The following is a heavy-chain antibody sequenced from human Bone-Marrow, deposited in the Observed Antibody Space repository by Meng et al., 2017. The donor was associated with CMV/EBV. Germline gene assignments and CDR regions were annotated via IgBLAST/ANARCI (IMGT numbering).Heavy chain of an antibody. J-gene: IGHJ4*02. CDR2: IYSGDRT. CDR3: ARGHLIGGFGESPLDY. CDR1: GFIVSNNY. D-gene: IGHD3-10*01. Sequence: GESLKISCAASGFIVSNNYMNWVRQAPGKGLEWVSVIYSGDRTDYADSVKGRFTTSRDNSKNTLYVQMNSLKPEDTAVYYCARGHLIGGFGESPLDYWGQGALVPVSS. V-gene: IGHV3-66*02.